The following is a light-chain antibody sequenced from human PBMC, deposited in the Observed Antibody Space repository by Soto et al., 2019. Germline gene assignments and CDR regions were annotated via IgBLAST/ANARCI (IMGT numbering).Light chain of an antibody. CDR1: SSDVGGYNY. Sequence: QSALTQPASVSGSPGQSITISCTGTSSDVGGYNYVSWYQQHPGKAPKVMIYEVSNRPSGVSNRFSGSKSGNTASLTISGLQTEDEADYYCSSYTSSSTVMFGGGTKLNVL. V-gene: IGLV2-14*01. CDR3: SSYTSSSTVM. CDR2: EVS. J-gene: IGLJ3*02.